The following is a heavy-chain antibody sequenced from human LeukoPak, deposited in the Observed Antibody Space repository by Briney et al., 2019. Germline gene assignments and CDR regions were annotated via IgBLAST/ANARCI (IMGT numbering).Heavy chain of an antibody. J-gene: IGHJ6*02. CDR2: IKQDGSEK. Sequence: PGGSLRLSRAAYGFIFSSYWMTWVRRAPGKGLEWVANIKQDGSEKSYVDSVKGRFTISRDNAKNSMSLQMNSLSAEDTAVYYCARGTSGYYYGVGVWGQGTTVTVS. D-gene: IGHD3-10*01. CDR3: ARGTSGYYYGVGV. V-gene: IGHV3-7*01. CDR1: GFIFSSYW.